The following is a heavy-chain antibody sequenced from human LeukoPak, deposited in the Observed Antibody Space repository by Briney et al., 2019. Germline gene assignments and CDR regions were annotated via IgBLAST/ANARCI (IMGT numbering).Heavy chain of an antibody. CDR3: AKDYDFWSGLYHTNNWFDP. Sequence: TGGSLRLSCAASGFTFSRHGMHWVRQAPGKGLEWVAFIRYDGSNKYYADSVKGRFTISRDNSKNTLYLQMNSLRAEDTAVYYCAKDYDFWSGLYHTNNWFDPWGQGTLVTVSS. CDR1: GFTFSRHG. J-gene: IGHJ5*02. V-gene: IGHV3-30*02. CDR2: IRYDGSNK. D-gene: IGHD3-3*01.